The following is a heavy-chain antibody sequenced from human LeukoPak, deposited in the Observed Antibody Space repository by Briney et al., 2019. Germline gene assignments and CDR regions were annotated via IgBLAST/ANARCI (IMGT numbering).Heavy chain of an antibody. J-gene: IGHJ5*02. CDR2: IYTSGST. CDR1: GGSISSYY. CDR3: ARGSEYYYDSSGYYWSWFDP. D-gene: IGHD3-22*01. Sequence: SETLSLTCTVSGGSISSYYWSWIRQPPGKGLEWIGYIYTSGSTNYNPSLKSRVTISVDTSKNQFSLKLSSVTAADTAVYYSARGSEYYYDSSGYYWSWFDPWGQGTLVTVSS. V-gene: IGHV4-4*09.